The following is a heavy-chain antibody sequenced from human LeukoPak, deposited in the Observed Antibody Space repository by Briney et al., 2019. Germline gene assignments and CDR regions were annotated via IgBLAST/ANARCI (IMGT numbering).Heavy chain of an antibody. V-gene: IGHV1-8*01. CDR1: GYTFTSYD. J-gene: IGHJ5*02. CDR3: ARRAAAGNWFDP. CDR2: MNPNSGNT. Sequence: GASVKVSCKASGYTFTSYDINWVRQATGQGHEWMGWMNPNSGNTGYAQKFQGGVTMTRNTSISTAYMELSSLRSEDTAVYYCARRAAAGNWFDPWGQGTLVTVSS. D-gene: IGHD6-13*01.